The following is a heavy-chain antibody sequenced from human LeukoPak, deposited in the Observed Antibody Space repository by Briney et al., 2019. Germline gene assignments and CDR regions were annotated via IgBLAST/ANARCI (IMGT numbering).Heavy chain of an antibody. CDR2: IKQDGSEK. V-gene: IGHV3-7*01. CDR3: ARLDSSWPRTIA. D-gene: IGHD6-13*01. J-gene: IGHJ5*02. Sequence: GGSLRLSCAASGFTFSSCWMSWVRQAPGKGLEWVASIKQDGSEKYYVDSVKGRFTISRDNAKNSLYLQMNSLRAEDTAVYYCARLDSSWPRTIAWGQGTLVTVSS. CDR1: GFTFSSCW.